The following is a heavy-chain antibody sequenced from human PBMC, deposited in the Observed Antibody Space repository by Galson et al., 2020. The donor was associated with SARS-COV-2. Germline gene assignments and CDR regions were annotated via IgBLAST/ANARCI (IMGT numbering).Heavy chain of an antibody. CDR3: ARGAEERRLIVVVPYYYSYGEG. J-gene: IGHJ6*03. CDR1: GSSITSGCYS. V-gene: IGHV4-30-4*07. CDR2: IYYSGST. Sequence: SETLSLTCAVSGSSITSGCYSWSWIRQPPGKGLEWIEYIYYSGSTYYNPSLKSRVTISVDTSKNQFSLKLSSVTAADTAVYYCARGAEERRLIVVVPYYYSYGEGWGSGTTVTVSS. D-gene: IGHD2-15*01.